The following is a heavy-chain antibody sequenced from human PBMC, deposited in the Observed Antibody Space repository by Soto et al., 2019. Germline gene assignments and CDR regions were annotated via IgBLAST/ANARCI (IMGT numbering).Heavy chain of an antibody. CDR1: GGSISSGDYY. V-gene: IGHV4-30-4*01. D-gene: IGHD3-22*01. Sequence: SETLSLTCTVSGGSISSGDYYWSWIRQPPGKGLEWIGYIYYSGSTYYNPSLKSRVTISVDTSKNQFSLKLSSVTAADTAVYYCARERIFGSSGYYGIDPWGQGTLVTVSS. CDR2: IYYSGST. CDR3: ARERIFGSSGYYGIDP. J-gene: IGHJ5*02.